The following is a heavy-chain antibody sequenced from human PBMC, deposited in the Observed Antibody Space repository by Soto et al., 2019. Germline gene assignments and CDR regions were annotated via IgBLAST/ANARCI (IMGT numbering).Heavy chain of an antibody. CDR2: ISSSSSTI. V-gene: IGHV3-48*02. D-gene: IGHD6-6*01. Sequence: PGGSLRLSCAASGFTFSSYNMNWVRQAPGKGLEWVSYISSSSSTIYYADSVKGRFTISRDNAKNSLYLQMSSLRDEDTAVYYCARPEYSSSSYGMDVWGQGTTVTVSS. CDR1: GFTFSSYN. J-gene: IGHJ6*02. CDR3: ARPEYSSSSYGMDV.